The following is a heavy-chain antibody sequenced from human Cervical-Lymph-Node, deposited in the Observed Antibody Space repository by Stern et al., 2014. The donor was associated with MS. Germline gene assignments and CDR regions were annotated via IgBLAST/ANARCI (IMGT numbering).Heavy chain of an antibody. CDR2: IYPYDSDT. Sequence: EVQLVESGAEVKQPGGSLKVSCKVSGYSFTIYYIAWVRQMPGKGLEWMGVIYPYDSDTTYSPSFQGQVTTSADKSITTAYLQWSSLRASDTAMYYCARHVQGFDYWGQGTLVTVSS. V-gene: IGHV5-51*01. CDR3: ARHVQGFDY. CDR1: GYSFTIYY. J-gene: IGHJ4*02.